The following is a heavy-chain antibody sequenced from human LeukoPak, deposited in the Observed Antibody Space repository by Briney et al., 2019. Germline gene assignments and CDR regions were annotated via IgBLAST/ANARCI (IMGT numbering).Heavy chain of an antibody. J-gene: IGHJ3*02. Sequence: GGSLRLSCAASGFTFSSYWMHWVRQAPGKGLEWVSGISWNSGSIGYADSVKGRFTISRDNAKNSLYLQMNSLRAEDTALYYCAKDIAAAGTDDAFDIWGQGTMVTVSS. V-gene: IGHV3-9*01. D-gene: IGHD6-13*01. CDR3: AKDIAAAGTDDAFDI. CDR1: GFTFSSYW. CDR2: ISWNSGSI.